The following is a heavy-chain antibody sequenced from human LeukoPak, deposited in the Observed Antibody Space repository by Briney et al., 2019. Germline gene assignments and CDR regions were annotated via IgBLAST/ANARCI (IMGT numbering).Heavy chain of an antibody. J-gene: IGHJ4*02. CDR3: AKIAVGEYSSSSADY. Sequence: PGGSLGLSCAASGFTFSSYAMSWVRQAPGKGLEWVSAISGSGGSTYYADSVKGRFTISRDNSKNTLYLQMNSLRAEDTAVYYCAKIAVGEYSSSSADYWGQGTLVTVSS. D-gene: IGHD6-6*01. CDR1: GFTFSSYA. V-gene: IGHV3-23*01. CDR2: ISGSGGST.